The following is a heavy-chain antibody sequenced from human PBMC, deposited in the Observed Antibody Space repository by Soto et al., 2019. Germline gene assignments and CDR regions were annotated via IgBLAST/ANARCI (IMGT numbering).Heavy chain of an antibody. CDR2: INHSGST. Sequence: PSETLSLTCAVYGGSFSGYYWSWIRQPPGKGLEWIGEINHSGSTNYNPSLKSRVTISVDTSKNQFSLKLSSVTAADTAVYYCAREYYYGSGSYYNGFDYWGQGTLVTVSS. CDR3: AREYYYGSGSYYNGFDY. D-gene: IGHD3-10*01. CDR1: GGSFSGYY. V-gene: IGHV4-34*01. J-gene: IGHJ4*02.